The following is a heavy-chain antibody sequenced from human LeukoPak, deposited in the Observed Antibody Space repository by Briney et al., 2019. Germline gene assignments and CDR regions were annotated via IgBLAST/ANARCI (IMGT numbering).Heavy chain of an antibody. V-gene: IGHV4-4*02. CDR3: ARERNPGRGQPFES. CDR1: GGSISSSNW. J-gene: IGHJ4*02. CDR2: IYPSGST. D-gene: IGHD1-14*01. Sequence: SGTLSLTCAVSGGSISSSNWWSWVRQPPGKGLEWIGEIYPSGSTNYNPSLKSGVTISVDTSKNQFSLKLNSVTAADTAVYFCARERNPGRGQPFESWGQGTLITVSS.